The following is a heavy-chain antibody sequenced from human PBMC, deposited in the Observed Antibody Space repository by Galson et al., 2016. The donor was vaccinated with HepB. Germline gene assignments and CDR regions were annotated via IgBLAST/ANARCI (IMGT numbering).Heavy chain of an antibody. J-gene: IGHJ4*02. CDR3: ARDPGTREFDY. V-gene: IGHV1-2*02. CDR1: GYTFTGYY. CDR2: INPNSGGA. Sequence: SVKVSCKASGYTFTGYYIHWVRQAPGQGLEWMGWINPNSGGANYAQKFQGRVTMTRDTSISTAYMELSRLRSDDTAVYYCARDPGTREFDYWGQGTLVTVSS. D-gene: IGHD3-10*01.